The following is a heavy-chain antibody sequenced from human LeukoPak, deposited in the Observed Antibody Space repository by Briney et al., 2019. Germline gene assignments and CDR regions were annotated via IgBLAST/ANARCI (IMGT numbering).Heavy chain of an antibody. Sequence: ASVKVSCKASGYTFTVCYMHWVRHAPGQGVEWMGWINPNGGGTNYAQKFQGRVTMTGDTSITTAYMELSRLSSDDTAVYYCARHPGKVTNDWYFDLWGRGTLVTVSS. J-gene: IGHJ2*01. CDR2: INPNGGGT. CDR1: GYTFTVCY. V-gene: IGHV1-2*02. D-gene: IGHD4-23*01. CDR3: ARHPGKVTNDWYFDL.